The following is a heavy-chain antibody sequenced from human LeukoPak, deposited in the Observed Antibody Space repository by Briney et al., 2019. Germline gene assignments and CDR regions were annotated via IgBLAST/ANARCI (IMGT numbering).Heavy chain of an antibody. Sequence: SETLSPTCAVSGYSISSGYYWGWIRQPPGKGLEWIGSIYHSGSTYYNPSLKSRVTISVDTSKNQFSLKLSSVTAADTAVYYCARLSVYHYSGSYLIKGWFDPWGQGTLVTVSS. V-gene: IGHV4-38-2*01. CDR3: ARLSVYHYSGSYLIKGWFDP. J-gene: IGHJ5*02. CDR2: IYHSGST. CDR1: GYSISSGYY. D-gene: IGHD3-10*01.